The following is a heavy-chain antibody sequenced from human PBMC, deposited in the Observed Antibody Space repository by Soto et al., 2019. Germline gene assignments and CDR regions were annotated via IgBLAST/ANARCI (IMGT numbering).Heavy chain of an antibody. V-gene: IGHV3-21*01. D-gene: IGHD5-12*01. Sequence: EVQLVESGGGLVKPGGSLRLSCAASGFTFSSYSMNWVRQAPGKGLEWVSSISSGSSYIYYADSVKGRFTISRDNAKNSLYLQMNSLRAEDTAVYYCARNGPATIYYYYGMDVWGQGTTVTVSS. CDR2: ISSGSSYI. CDR1: GFTFSSYS. CDR3: ARNGPATIYYYYGMDV. J-gene: IGHJ6*02.